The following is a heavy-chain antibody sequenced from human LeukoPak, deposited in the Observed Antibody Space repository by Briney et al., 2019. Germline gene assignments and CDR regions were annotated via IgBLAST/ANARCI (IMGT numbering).Heavy chain of an antibody. D-gene: IGHD6-6*01. CDR2: ISDDGTNK. J-gene: IGHJ4*02. CDR3: VKALARYYFDY. Sequence: PGRSLRLSCAASGFTFSSYGMHWVRQTPDKGLEWVAVISDDGTNKHYADSLKGRFTISRDNSKNTLYLQMSSLRAEDTAVYYCVKALARYYFDYWGQGTLVTVSS. CDR1: GFTFSSYG. V-gene: IGHV3-30*18.